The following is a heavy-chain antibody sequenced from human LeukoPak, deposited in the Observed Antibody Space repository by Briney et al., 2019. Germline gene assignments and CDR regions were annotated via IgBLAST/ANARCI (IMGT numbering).Heavy chain of an antibody. CDR1: GYTFTSYG. V-gene: IGHV1-18*01. CDR2: ISAYNGNT. Sequence: GSVKVSCKASGYTFTSYGISWVRQAPGQGLEGMGWISAYNGNTNYAQKLQGRVTMTTDTSTSTAYMELRSLRSDDTAVYYCARDLRPGFSWFDPWGQGTLVTVSS. CDR3: ARDLRPGFSWFDP. J-gene: IGHJ5*02. D-gene: IGHD4-17*01.